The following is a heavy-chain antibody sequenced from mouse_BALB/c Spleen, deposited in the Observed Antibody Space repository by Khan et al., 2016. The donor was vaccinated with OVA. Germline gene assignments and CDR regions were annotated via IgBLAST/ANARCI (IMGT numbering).Heavy chain of an antibody. D-gene: IGHD1-1*01. CDR3: ASIYGGDFDY. CDR2: ISYSGNT. Sequence: VQLQESGPGLVKPSQSLSLTCTVTGYSITSDYAWNWIRQFPGNKLEWMGYISYSGNTKYNPSLKSRISITRDTSENQFFLQLNSVTIEDTATYYCASIYGGDFDYWGEGTTLTVAS. J-gene: IGHJ2*01. CDR1: GYSITSDYA. V-gene: IGHV3-2*02.